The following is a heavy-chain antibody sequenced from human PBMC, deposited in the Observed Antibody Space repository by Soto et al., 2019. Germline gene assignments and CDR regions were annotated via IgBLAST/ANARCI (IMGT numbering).Heavy chain of an antibody. CDR2: ISAYNGNT. CDR3: ASVESYAFWSGPPSGLDHYYGMDV. Sequence: DSVKVSCKASGYTFTSYGISWARQAPGQGLEWMGWISAYNGNTNYAQTLQARVTMTTDTSTSTAYMELRSLRSDDTAVYYCASVESYAFWSGPPSGLDHYYGMDVWGQGTTVTVS. V-gene: IGHV1-18*04. CDR1: GYTFTSYG. J-gene: IGHJ6*02. D-gene: IGHD3-3*01.